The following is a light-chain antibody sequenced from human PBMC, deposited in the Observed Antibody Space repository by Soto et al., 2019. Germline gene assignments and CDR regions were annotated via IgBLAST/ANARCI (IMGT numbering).Light chain of an antibody. CDR1: SSGIGTFNL. CDR3: YSFAGFNTQ. CDR2: EVN. J-gene: IGLJ2*01. V-gene: IGLV2-23*02. Sequence: QSVLTQPASVSGSPGQSIAISCTGNSSGIGTFNLVSWYQQHPGKAPKLIIYEVNKWPSGISSRFSGSKSGNTASLTISGLQAEDEADYYCYSFAGFNTQFGGGTKLTVL.